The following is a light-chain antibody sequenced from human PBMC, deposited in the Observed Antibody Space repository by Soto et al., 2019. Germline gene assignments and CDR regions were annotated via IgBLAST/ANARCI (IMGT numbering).Light chain of an antibody. CDR3: QQYNNWPRT. Sequence: EIVMTQSPATLSVSPGERATLSCRASKSVSSNLAWYQQKPDQAPRLLIYGASIRATGIPAMFSGSGSGTEFTLTISSLQSEDFAVYYCQQYNNWPRTFGQGTKVDIK. V-gene: IGKV3D-15*01. J-gene: IGKJ1*01. CDR1: KSVSSN. CDR2: GAS.